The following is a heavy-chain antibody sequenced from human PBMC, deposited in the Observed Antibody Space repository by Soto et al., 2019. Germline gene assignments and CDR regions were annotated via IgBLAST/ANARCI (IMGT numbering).Heavy chain of an antibody. J-gene: IGHJ6*04. D-gene: IGHD1-1*01. CDR2: ISGSGGST. CDR3: AKDLSWGETGNSYYYYHYVMDV. CDR1: GFTFSSYA. V-gene: IGHV3-23*01. Sequence: GGSLRLSCAASGFTFSSYAMNWVRQAPGRGLEWVSAISGSGGSTYYADSVKGRFTISRDNFKNTLYLQMNSLRAEDTAEYYCAKDLSWGETGNSYYYYHYVMDVWGIGTTVTVSS.